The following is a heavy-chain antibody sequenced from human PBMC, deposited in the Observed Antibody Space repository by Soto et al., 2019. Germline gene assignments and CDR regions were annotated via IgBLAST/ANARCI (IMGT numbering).Heavy chain of an antibody. Sequence: ASETLSLTCTVSGGSINSFYWNWIRQPPGKGLEWIGYIHYSGSANYNPSLKSRVTISVDTSKNQFSLKLYSVTAADTALYYCARDYVLATTGPTFQGFEYWGPGTLLTVSS. D-gene: IGHD4-17*01. CDR1: GGSINSFY. V-gene: IGHV4-59*01. CDR2: IHYSGSA. J-gene: IGHJ4*02. CDR3: ARDYVLATTGPTFQGFEY.